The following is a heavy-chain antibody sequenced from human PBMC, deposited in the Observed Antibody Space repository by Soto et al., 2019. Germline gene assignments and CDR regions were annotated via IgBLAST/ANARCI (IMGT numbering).Heavy chain of an antibody. CDR2: INSDGSST. CDR1: GFTFSSYW. J-gene: IGHJ6*03. V-gene: IGHV3-74*01. CDR3: ASDPLVTGDDYYMDV. Sequence: GGSLRLSCAASGFTFSSYWMHWVRQAPGKGLVWVSRINSDGSSTSYADSVKGRFTISRDNAKNTLYLQMNSLRAEDTAVYYCASDPLVTGDDYYMDVWGKGTTVTVSS. D-gene: IGHD7-27*01.